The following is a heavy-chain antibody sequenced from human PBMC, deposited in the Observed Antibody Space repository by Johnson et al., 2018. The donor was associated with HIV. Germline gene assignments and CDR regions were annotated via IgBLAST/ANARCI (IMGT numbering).Heavy chain of an antibody. J-gene: IGHJ3*02. CDR1: GFTFSSYG. CDR2: IWYDGSNK. V-gene: IGHV3-33*06. CDR3: AKDSMGFNWNQFEAFDM. D-gene: IGHD1-20*01. Sequence: QEQLVESGGGVVQPGKSLRLSCAASGFTFSSYGMHWVRQAAGKGLEWVALIWYDGSNKYYADSVKGRFTISRDNSKNTLYLQMNSLRGEDMAVYYCAKDSMGFNWNQFEAFDMWGQGTMVTVSS.